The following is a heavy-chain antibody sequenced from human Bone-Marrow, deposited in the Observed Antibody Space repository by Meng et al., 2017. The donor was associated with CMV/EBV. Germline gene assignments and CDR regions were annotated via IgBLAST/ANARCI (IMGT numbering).Heavy chain of an antibody. CDR3: ARIHCPTTNCRYEVGGGWFNP. D-gene: IGHD2-2*01. Sequence: SETLSLTCTVSGGSVSSGSYYWSWIRQPPGKGLEWIGYIYYSGSTNYNPSLKSRVTISVDTSKNQFSLKLSSVTAADTAVYYCARIHCPTTNCRYEVGGGWFNPWGQGTLVTVSS. CDR2: IYYSGST. V-gene: IGHV4-61*01. CDR1: GGSVSSGSYY. J-gene: IGHJ5*02.